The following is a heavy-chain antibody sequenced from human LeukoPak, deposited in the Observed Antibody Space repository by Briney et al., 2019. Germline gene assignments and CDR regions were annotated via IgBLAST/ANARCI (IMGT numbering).Heavy chain of an antibody. CDR2: ISYDGSNK. V-gene: IGHV3-30-3*01. CDR3: ASSQWLAYYYYYGMDV. CDR1: GFTFSSYA. J-gene: IGHJ6*02. Sequence: GGSLRLSCAASGFTFSSYAMHWVRQAPGKGLEWVAVISYDGSNKYYADSVKGRFTISRDNSKNTLYLQMNSLRAEDTAVYYCASSQWLAYYYYYGMDVWGQGTTVTVSS. D-gene: IGHD6-19*01.